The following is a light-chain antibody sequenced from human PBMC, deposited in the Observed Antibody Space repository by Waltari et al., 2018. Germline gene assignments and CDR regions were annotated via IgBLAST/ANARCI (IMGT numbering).Light chain of an antibody. V-gene: IGLV2-23*02. CDR3: CSYAGSGSWV. Sequence: QSALTQPASVSGSPGQSITISCSGTSSDIGSYDLVSWYQQHPGKAPKFMISEVSERPSGVSNSVSGSKSGNTASLTISGLQAEDEADYYCCSYAGSGSWVFGGGTKLTVL. J-gene: IGLJ3*02. CDR2: EVS. CDR1: SSDIGSYDL.